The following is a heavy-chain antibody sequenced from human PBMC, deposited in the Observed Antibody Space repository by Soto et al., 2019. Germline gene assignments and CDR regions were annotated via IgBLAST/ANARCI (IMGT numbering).Heavy chain of an antibody. J-gene: IGHJ4*02. D-gene: IGHD6-13*01. CDR1: GYTFSKYW. V-gene: IGHV5-51*01. CDR3: ARHPGVTWYEKFFDY. CDR2: IYPDDSDT. Sequence: EVQLVQSGAEVKKPGESLKISCKGSGYTFSKYWIAWVRQTPGKGLEWMGIIYPDDSDTRYSPSFQGQVTISADKSITTAYLQWDSLKASDTAIYYYARHPGVTWYEKFFDYWGQGTLLSVSS.